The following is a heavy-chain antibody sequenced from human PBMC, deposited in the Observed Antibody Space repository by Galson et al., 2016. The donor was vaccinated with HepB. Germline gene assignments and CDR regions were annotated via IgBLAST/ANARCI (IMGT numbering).Heavy chain of an antibody. J-gene: IGHJ4*02. CDR3: AKSYYDYVWGSYRYTSIDY. CDR2: ISWNSGSI. V-gene: IGHV3-9*01. CDR1: GFTFNDYA. D-gene: IGHD3-16*02. Sequence: SLRLSCAASGFTFNDYAMHWVRQAPGKGLEWVSGISWNSGSIGYADSVKGRFTISRDNAKNSLYLQMNSLRAEDTAFYYCAKSYYDYVWGSYRYTSIDYWGQGTLVTVSP.